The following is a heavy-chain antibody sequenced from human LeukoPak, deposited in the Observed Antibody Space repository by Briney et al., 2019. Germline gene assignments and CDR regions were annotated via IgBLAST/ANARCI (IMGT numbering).Heavy chain of an antibody. CDR2: INHSGST. V-gene: IGHV4-34*01. Sequence: KSSETLSLTCAVHGGSFSGYYWNWIRQPPGKGLEWIGEINHSGSTNYNPSLKSRVTISVDTSKNQFSLKLSSVTAADTAVYYCARGSGSWWANWFDPWGQGTLVTVSS. CDR3: ARGSGSWWANWFDP. CDR1: GGSFSGYY. J-gene: IGHJ5*02. D-gene: IGHD6-13*01.